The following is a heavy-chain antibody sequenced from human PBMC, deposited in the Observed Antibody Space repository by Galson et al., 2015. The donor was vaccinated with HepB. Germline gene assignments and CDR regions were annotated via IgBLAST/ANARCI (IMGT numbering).Heavy chain of an antibody. J-gene: IGHJ5*02. Sequence: SVKVSCKASGYTFTSYGISWVRQAPGQGLEWMGWISAYNGNTNYAQKLQGRVTMTTDTSTSTAYMELRSLRSDDTAVYYCARARPYYYGSGSQGWLDPWGQGSLVTVSS. D-gene: IGHD3-10*01. CDR2: ISAYNGNT. CDR1: GYTFTSYG. CDR3: ARARPYYYGSGSQGWLDP. V-gene: IGHV1-18*01.